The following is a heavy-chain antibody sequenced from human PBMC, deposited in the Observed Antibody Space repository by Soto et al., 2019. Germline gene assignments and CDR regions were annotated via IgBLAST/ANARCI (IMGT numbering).Heavy chain of an antibody. Sequence: PGGSLRLSCSTSGFTFSSYWMSLVRQAPGKGLEWVANIKQDGSQKYYVDSVKGRFTISKDKAKKSVFLQINSLRAEDTGVYYCARIGYSRSCFEYWGQGIPVNVSS. V-gene: IGHV3-7*01. CDR1: GFTFSSYW. D-gene: IGHD6-6*01. CDR3: ARIGYSRSCFEY. J-gene: IGHJ4*02. CDR2: IKQDGSQK.